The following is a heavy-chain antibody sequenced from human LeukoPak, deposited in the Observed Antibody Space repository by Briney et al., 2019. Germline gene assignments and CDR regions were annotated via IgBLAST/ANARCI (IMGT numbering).Heavy chain of an antibody. Sequence: PSETLSLTCDVSGGSISSGLYSWSWIRQPLGTGLEWIGYIYHSGSTYYNPSLKSRVTISVDRSKNQFSLKLSSVTAADTAVYYCARAGLPPGKEFDPWGQGTLVTVSS. D-gene: IGHD4-11*01. CDR1: GGSISSGLYS. V-gene: IGHV4-30-2*01. J-gene: IGHJ5*02. CDR3: ARAGLPPGKEFDP. CDR2: IYHSGST.